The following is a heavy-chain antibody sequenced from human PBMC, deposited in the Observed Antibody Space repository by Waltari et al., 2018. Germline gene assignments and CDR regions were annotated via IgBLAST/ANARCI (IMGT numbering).Heavy chain of an antibody. J-gene: IGHJ4*02. CDR2: KNPNSGNT. V-gene: IGHV1-8*03. Sequence: QVQLVQSGAEVKKPGASVKVSCKASGYTFTSYDINWVRQATGQGLEWMGWKNPNSGNTGYAQKCQGRVTITADESTSTAYMELSSLRSEDTAVYYCARGPPCGGDCYSYFDYWGQGTLVTVSS. CDR1: GYTFTSYD. CDR3: ARGPPCGGDCYSYFDY. D-gene: IGHD2-21*01.